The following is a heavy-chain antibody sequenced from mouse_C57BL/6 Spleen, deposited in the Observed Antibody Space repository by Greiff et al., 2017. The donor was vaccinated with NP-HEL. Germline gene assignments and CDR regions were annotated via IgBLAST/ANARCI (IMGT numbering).Heavy chain of an antibody. D-gene: IGHD1-1*01. J-gene: IGHJ1*03. Sequence: EVMLVESGGGLVKPGGSLKLSCAASGFTFSSYAMSWVRQTPEKRLEWVATISDGGGYTYYPDNVKGRFTLSRDNAKNNLYLQLSHLQSEDTAMYYCASGGSSPIYWYFDVWGTGTTVTVSA. CDR2: ISDGGGYT. CDR3: ASGGSSPIYWYFDV. CDR1: GFTFSSYA. V-gene: IGHV5-4*03.